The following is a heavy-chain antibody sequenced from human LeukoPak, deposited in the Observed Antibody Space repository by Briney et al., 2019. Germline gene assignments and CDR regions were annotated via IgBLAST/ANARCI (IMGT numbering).Heavy chain of an antibody. CDR1: GDSVSSNSAA. J-gene: IGHJ5*02. V-gene: IGHV6-1*01. CDR3: ASSADGSGSYDWFDP. D-gene: IGHD3-10*01. Sequence: SQTLSLTCAISGDSVSSNSAAWNWIRQSPSRGLEWPGRTYYRSKWYNDYAESVKSRITIKPDTSKNQFSLQVNSVTPEDTAVYYCASSADGSGSYDWFDPWGQGTLVTVSS. CDR2: TYYRSKWYN.